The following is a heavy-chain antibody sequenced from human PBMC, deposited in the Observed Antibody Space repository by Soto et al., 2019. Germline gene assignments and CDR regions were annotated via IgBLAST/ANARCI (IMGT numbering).Heavy chain of an antibody. CDR2: IYPGDSDT. Sequence: PGESLKISCKGSGYSFTSYWIGWVRQMPGKGLEWMGIIYPGDSDTRYSPSFQGQVTISADKSISTAYLQWSSLKASDTAMYYCARRSGSPPYYYYYYGMDVWGQGTTVTVSS. J-gene: IGHJ6*02. D-gene: IGHD1-26*01. CDR1: GYSFTSYW. V-gene: IGHV5-51*01. CDR3: ARRSGSPPYYYYYYGMDV.